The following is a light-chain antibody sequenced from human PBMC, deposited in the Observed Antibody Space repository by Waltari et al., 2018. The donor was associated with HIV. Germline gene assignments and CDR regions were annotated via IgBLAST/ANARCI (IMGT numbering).Light chain of an antibody. V-gene: IGLV2-14*01. J-gene: IGLJ1*01. CDR3: SSYTSSSTPYV. CDR1: SSDVGGYNH. Sequence: QSALTQPASVSGSPGQSITISCTGTSSDVGGYNHVSWYQQHPCKAPKLMIYEVSNRPSGVSNRFSGSKSGNTASLTISGLQAEDEADYYCSSYTSSSTPYVFGTGTKVTVL. CDR2: EVS.